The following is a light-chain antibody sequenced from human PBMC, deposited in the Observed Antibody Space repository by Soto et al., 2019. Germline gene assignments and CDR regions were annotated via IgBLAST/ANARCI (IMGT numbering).Light chain of an antibody. V-gene: IGKV1-17*01. J-gene: IGKJ2*01. CDR3: LQYNSYPRT. CDR1: PGLKKG. CDR2: AAS. Sequence: DIQMAPSPSSLSSSVRDKVTFTFPAKPGLKKGFGWYQQKPGKAPKRLIYAASSLQSGVPSRFSGSGTEFTLEFTLTISSLQPEDFATYYCLQYNSYPRTFGQGTKLEIK.